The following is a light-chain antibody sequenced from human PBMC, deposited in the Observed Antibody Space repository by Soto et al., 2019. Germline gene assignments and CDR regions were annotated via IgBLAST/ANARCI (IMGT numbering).Light chain of an antibody. J-gene: IGKJ1*01. CDR3: QQCDSSPWT. Sequence: IVLTQSPGTLSLFPGERATLSCRASQSISSNYLAWYQQKPGQAPRYLIYGASSRATGIPDRFSGSGSGTDFTLTISRLEPEDFAVYFCQQCDSSPWTFGQGTKVDI. CDR1: QSISSNY. CDR2: GAS. V-gene: IGKV3-20*01.